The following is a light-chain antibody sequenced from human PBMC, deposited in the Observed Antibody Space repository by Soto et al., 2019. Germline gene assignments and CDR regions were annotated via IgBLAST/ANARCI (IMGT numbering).Light chain of an antibody. Sequence: SYELTQPPSVSVAPGQTARITCGGNNIGSKSVHWYQQKPGQAPVLVVYDDSDRLARLTDTFSGSNSGNQHNLPIMRAEAGDAADYYCQVWDTSSDHDVFGAGRKISVL. CDR1: NIGSKS. J-gene: IGLJ1*01. CDR3: QVWDTSSDHDV. V-gene: IGLV3-21*02. CDR2: DDS.